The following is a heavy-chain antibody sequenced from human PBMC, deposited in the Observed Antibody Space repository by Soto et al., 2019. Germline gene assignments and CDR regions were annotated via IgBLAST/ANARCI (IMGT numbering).Heavy chain of an antibody. Sequence: GALRLSFAASGFTFSSYDMHWVRQATVKGLEWVSAIGTAGDTYYPGSVKGRFTISRENAKNSLYLQMNSLRAGDTAVYYCARIDYDSSGYALMDVWGQGTTVTFS. CDR2: IGTAGDT. D-gene: IGHD3-22*01. CDR1: GFTFSSYD. J-gene: IGHJ6*02. V-gene: IGHV3-13*01. CDR3: ARIDYDSSGYALMDV.